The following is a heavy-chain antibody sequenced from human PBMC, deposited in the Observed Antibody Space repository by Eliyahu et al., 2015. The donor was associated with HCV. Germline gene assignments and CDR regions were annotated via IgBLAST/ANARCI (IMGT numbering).Heavy chain of an antibody. V-gene: IGHV4-61*02. J-gene: IGHJ5*01. CDR3: ARVPGYDSYWYDF. CDR2: IYTSGST. CDR1: GGXXXSGSXX. Sequence: QVQLQESGPGLVKPSQTLXLTCTVSGGXXXSGSXXWHWXRQPAGKGLEWVGRIYTSGSTQYNPSLKSRVAISVDTSKNQFSLKLTSVTAADTAVYYCARVPGYDSYWYDFWGQGTLVTVSS. D-gene: IGHD3-22*01.